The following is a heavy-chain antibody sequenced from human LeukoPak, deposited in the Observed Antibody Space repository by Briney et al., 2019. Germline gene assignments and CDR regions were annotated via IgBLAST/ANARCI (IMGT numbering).Heavy chain of an antibody. Sequence: PSETLSLTCTVSGGSVSSYYWSWIRQPPGKGLEWIGYIYYSGSTNYNPSLKSRVTISVDTSKNQSSLKLSSVTAADTAVYYCARDDYGAGSSSWFGHYYYYGMDVWGQGTTVTVSS. J-gene: IGHJ6*02. CDR2: IYYSGST. CDR3: ARDDYGAGSSSWFGHYYYYGMDV. D-gene: IGHD6-13*01. V-gene: IGHV4-59*02. CDR1: GGSVSSYY.